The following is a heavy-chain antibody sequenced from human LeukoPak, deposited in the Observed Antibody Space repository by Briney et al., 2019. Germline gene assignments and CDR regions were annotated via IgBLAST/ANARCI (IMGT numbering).Heavy chain of an antibody. V-gene: IGHV3-23*01. CDR1: GFTFSSYA. J-gene: IGHJ4*02. CDR3: AKGPYCSSTSCYFLRSGYIDY. CDR2: ISGSGGST. D-gene: IGHD2-2*01. Sequence: GGSLRLSCAASGFTFSSYAMSWVRKAPGTGLEWVSAISGSGGSTYYADSVKGRFTISRDNSKNTLYLQMNSLRAEDTAVYYCAKGPYCSSTSCYFLRSGYIDYWGQGTLVTVSS.